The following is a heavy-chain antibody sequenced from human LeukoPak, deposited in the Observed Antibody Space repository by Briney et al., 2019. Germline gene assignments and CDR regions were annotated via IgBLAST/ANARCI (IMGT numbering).Heavy chain of an antibody. V-gene: IGHV4-61*01. Sequence: SETLSLTCTVSDGSVSSGTYYWTWIRQPPGKGLEWIGYLYYGGPTNYNPSLKSRVTMSVDTAKNQFSLKLSSVTAADTAVYYCARDQTTAVRSSGPQRYYYGMDVWGQGTTVTVSS. CDR3: ARDQTTAVRSSGPQRYYYGMDV. D-gene: IGHD3-22*01. CDR1: DGSVSSGTYY. CDR2: LYYGGPT. J-gene: IGHJ6*02.